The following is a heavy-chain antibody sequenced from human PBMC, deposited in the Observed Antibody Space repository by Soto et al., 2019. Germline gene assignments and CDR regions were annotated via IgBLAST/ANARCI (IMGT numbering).Heavy chain of an antibody. CDR2: IWYDGSNK. Sequence: QVQLVESGGGVVQPGRSLRLSCAASGFTFSSYGMHWVRQAPGKGLEWVAVIWYDGSNKNYADSVKGRFTISRDNSKNTLYLQMNSLRAEDTAVYYCAGEGGGDYVLDYWGQGTLVTVSS. D-gene: IGHD4-17*01. CDR3: AGEGGGDYVLDY. CDR1: GFTFSSYG. J-gene: IGHJ4*02. V-gene: IGHV3-33*01.